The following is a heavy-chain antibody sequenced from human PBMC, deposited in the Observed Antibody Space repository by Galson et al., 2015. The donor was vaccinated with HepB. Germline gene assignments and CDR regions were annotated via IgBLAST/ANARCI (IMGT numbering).Heavy chain of an antibody. V-gene: IGHV3-30*18. CDR2: ISYDGSNK. CDR1: GFTFSSYG. Sequence: SLRLSCAASGFTFSSYGMHWVRQAPGKGLEWVAVISYDGSNKYYADSVKGRFTISRDNSKNTLYLQMNSLRAEDTAVYYCAKNSPTYYDLWSGYPAYYYYDMDVWGQGTMVTVSS. CDR3: AKNSPTYYDLWSGYPAYYYYDMDV. J-gene: IGHJ6*02. D-gene: IGHD3-3*01.